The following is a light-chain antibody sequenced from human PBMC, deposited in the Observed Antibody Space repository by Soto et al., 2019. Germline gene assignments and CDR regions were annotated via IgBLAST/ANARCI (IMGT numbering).Light chain of an antibody. CDR1: SGSVSTGYH. Sequence: QTVVTQEPSFSVSPGGTVRLTCGLTSGSVSTGYHPSWYQQTPGQAPRTLIYSTNTRSSGVPDRFSGSILGNKAALTIAGAHADHESDYYCVLYMGVGSYVFGTGTKVTVL. CDR3: VLYMGVGSYV. V-gene: IGLV8-61*01. CDR2: STN. J-gene: IGLJ1*01.